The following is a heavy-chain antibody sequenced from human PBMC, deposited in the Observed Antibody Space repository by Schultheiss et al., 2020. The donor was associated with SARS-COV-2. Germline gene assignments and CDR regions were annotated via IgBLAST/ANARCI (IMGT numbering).Heavy chain of an antibody. V-gene: IGHV4-61*02. Sequence: SETLSLTCTVSGGSISSGSYYWSWIRQPAGKGLEWIGRIYTSGSTNYNPSLKSRVTISVDTSKNQFSLKLSSVTAADTAVYYCARGRDGNNGDDSFDIWGQGTMVTVSS. CDR1: GGSISSGSYY. CDR3: ARGRDGNNGDDSFDI. D-gene: IGHD5-24*01. J-gene: IGHJ3*02. CDR2: IYTSGST.